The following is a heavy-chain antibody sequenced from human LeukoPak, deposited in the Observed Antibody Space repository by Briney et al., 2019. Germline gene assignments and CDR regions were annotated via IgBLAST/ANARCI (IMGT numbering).Heavy chain of an antibody. CDR3: AKDAGERDGYNHFDY. D-gene: IGHD5-24*01. CDR1: GFTFSSYE. V-gene: IGHV3-48*03. Sequence: PGGSLRLSCAASGFTFSSYEMNWVRQAPGKGLEWVSYISSSGSTYYADSVKGRFTISRDNSKNSLYLQMNSLRAEDTALYYCAKDAGERDGYNHFDYWGQGTLVTVSS. J-gene: IGHJ4*02. CDR2: ISSSGST.